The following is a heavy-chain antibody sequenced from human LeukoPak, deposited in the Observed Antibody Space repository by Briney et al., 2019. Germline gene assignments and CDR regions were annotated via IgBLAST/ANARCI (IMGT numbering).Heavy chain of an antibody. D-gene: IGHD1-26*01. V-gene: IGHV3-74*01. Sequence: PGGSLRLSCAASGFTFSDFWMLWVRQGPEKRLVWVARIRTDGGVTDYADSVKGRFTISRDNTKSTLYLQMNSLRVEDTAVYYCTRSLYSGTNSDYWGQGTLVTVSS. J-gene: IGHJ4*02. CDR3: TRSLYSGTNSDY. CDR1: GFTFSDFW. CDR2: IRTDGGVT.